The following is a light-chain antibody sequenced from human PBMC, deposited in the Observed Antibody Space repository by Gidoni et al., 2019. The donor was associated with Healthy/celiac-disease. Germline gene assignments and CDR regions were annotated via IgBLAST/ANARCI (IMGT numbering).Light chain of an antibody. Sequence: INRTQSPSSLSASVGDRVTITCRASQGISNYLAWYQQKQGKVPKLLIYAASTLQSGVPSRFSGSGSGTDFTLTISSLQPEDVATYYCQKYNSAPRTFGQGTKVEIK. CDR1: QGISNY. V-gene: IGKV1-27*01. J-gene: IGKJ1*01. CDR3: QKYNSAPRT. CDR2: AAS.